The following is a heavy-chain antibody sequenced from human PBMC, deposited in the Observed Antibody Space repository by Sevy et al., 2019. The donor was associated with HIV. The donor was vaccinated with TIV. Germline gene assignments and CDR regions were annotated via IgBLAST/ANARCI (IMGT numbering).Heavy chain of an antibody. J-gene: IGHJ6*02. D-gene: IGHD4-4*01. Sequence: GGSLRLSCAASGFIFSNYGMNWVRQAPGKGLEWVSSISSSGSYIDYGDSMKGRFTISRDNAKNSLFLQMNSLRAEDTAVYYCAIEDYSNYYFYAMDVWGQGTTVTVSS. CDR2: ISSSGSYI. CDR3: AIEDYSNYYFYAMDV. CDR1: GFIFSNYG. V-gene: IGHV3-21*01.